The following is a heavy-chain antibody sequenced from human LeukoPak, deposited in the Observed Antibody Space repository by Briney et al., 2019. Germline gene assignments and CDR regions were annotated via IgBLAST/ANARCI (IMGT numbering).Heavy chain of an antibody. V-gene: IGHV3-9*01. J-gene: IGHJ4*02. CDR2: ISWNSGSI. CDR1: GFTFDDYA. Sequence: PGGSLRLSCAASGFTFDDYAMHWVRQAPGKGLEWVSGISWNSGSIGYADSVKGRFTISRDNAKNSLYLQMNSLRAVDTALYYCAKALYGSGSLDYWGQGTLVTVSS. D-gene: IGHD3-10*01. CDR3: AKALYGSGSLDY.